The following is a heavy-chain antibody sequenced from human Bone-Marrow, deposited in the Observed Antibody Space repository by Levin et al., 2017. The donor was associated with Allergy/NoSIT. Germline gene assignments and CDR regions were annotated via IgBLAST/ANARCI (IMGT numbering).Heavy chain of an antibody. D-gene: IGHD3-10*01. Sequence: PGGSLRLSCAASGFTFSSYGMHWVRQAPGKGLEWVAVISYDGSNKYYADSVKGRFTISRDNSKNTLYLQMNSLRAEDTAVYYCAKDHVLLWFGELDSQPIDYWGQGTLVTVSS. J-gene: IGHJ4*02. V-gene: IGHV3-30*18. CDR1: GFTFSSYG. CDR3: AKDHVLLWFGELDSQPIDY. CDR2: ISYDGSNK.